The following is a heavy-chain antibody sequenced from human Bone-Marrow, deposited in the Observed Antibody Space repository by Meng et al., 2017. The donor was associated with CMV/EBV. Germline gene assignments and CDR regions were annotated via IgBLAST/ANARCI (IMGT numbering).Heavy chain of an antibody. V-gene: IGHV3-30*04. J-gene: IGHJ6*02. D-gene: IGHD1-1*01. Sequence: GESLKISCAASGFTFSSYAMHWVRQAPGKGLEWVAVISYDGSNKYYADSVKGRFTISRDNSKNTLYLQMNSLRAEDTAVYYCARAGGRLFPHPPEAYYYGMDVWGQGTTVTVSS. CDR3: ARAGGRLFPHPPEAYYYGMDV. CDR1: GFTFSSYA. CDR2: ISYDGSNK.